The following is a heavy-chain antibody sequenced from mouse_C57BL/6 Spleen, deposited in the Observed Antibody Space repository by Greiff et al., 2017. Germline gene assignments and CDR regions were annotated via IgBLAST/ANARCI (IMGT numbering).Heavy chain of an antibody. CDR2: IYPGGGYT. J-gene: IGHJ3*01. D-gene: IGHD3-1*01. CDR1: GYTFTNYW. CDR3: ARGAQIGPFAY. Sequence: VQLQQSGAELVRPGTSVKMSCKASGYTFTNYWIGWAKQRPGHGLEWIGDIYPGGGYTNYNEKFKGKATLTADKSSSTAFMQFSSLTSEDSAIYYCARGAQIGPFAYWGQGTLVTVSA. V-gene: IGHV1-63*01.